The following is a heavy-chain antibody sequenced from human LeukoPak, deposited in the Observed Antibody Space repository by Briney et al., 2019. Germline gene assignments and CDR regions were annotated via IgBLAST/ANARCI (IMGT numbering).Heavy chain of an antibody. D-gene: IGHD6-13*01. V-gene: IGHV4-59*08. CDR1: GGSISGSY. J-gene: IGHJ4*02. CDR3: ARHEAAAGRPFDY. CDR2: IYNSGST. Sequence: SETLSLTCTVSGGSISGSYWSWIRQPPGKGLEWIGYIYNSGSTNYNPSLKSRVAISVDTSKNQFSLKLSSVTAADTAVYYCARHEAAAGRPFDYWGQGTLVTVSS.